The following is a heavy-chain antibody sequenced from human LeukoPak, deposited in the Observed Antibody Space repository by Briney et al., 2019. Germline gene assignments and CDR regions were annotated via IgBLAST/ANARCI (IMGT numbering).Heavy chain of an antibody. Sequence: PGGSLRLSCAASGFTFSSYRMNWVRHAPGKGLEWVSFISSSGSDIFYADSVKGRFTISRDNAKNSAYLQMNSLRAEDTAVYYCARVHSAGSLFYFDYWGQGILVTVSS. J-gene: IGHJ4*02. V-gene: IGHV3-21*01. CDR2: ISSSGSDI. D-gene: IGHD6-19*01. CDR1: GFTFSSYR. CDR3: ARVHSAGSLFYFDY.